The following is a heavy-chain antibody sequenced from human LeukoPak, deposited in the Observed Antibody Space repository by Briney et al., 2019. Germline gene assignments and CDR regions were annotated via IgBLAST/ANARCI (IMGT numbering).Heavy chain of an antibody. CDR1: GHSFTCYY. Sequence: GASVKVSCKASGHSFTCYYMHWVRQAPGQGLEWMGWSNPNSGGTNYAQKFQGRVTMTRYTSISTAYMELSRLRSDDTAVYYCARSSIAARRSPGYWGQGTLVTVSS. V-gene: IGHV1-2*02. J-gene: IGHJ4*02. CDR3: ARSSIAARRSPGY. CDR2: SNPNSGGT. D-gene: IGHD6-6*01.